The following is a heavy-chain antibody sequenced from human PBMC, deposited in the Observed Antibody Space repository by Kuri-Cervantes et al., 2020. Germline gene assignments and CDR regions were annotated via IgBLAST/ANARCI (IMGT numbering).Heavy chain of an antibody. Sequence: ASVKVSCKASGHTFTSYDINWVRQATGQGLEWMGWMNPNSGNTGYAQKFQGRVTMTRNTSISTAYMELSSLRSEDTAVYYCARGPRRKIAAAGNYWFDPWGQGTLVTVSS. CDR1: GHTFTSYD. D-gene: IGHD6-13*01. CDR3: ARGPRRKIAAAGNYWFDP. J-gene: IGHJ5*02. V-gene: IGHV1-8*01. CDR2: MNPNSGNT.